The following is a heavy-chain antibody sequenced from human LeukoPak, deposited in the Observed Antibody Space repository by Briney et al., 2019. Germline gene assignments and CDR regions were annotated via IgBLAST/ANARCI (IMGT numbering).Heavy chain of an antibody. CDR1: GGSISRSRDY. J-gene: IGHJ4*02. Sequence: PSETLSLTRTVSGGSISRSRDYWGWIRQPPGKGLEWIGSIYYSGSTYYNPSLKSRVTISVGTSKNQFSLKLSSVTAADTAVYYCARPKSRGRGVPMAFWGQGTLVTVSS. CDR3: ARPKSRGRGVPMAF. CDR2: IYYSGST. D-gene: IGHD3-10*01. V-gene: IGHV4-39*07.